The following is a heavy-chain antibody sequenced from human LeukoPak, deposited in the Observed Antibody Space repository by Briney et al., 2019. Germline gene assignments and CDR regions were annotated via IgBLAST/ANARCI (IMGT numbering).Heavy chain of an antibody. J-gene: IGHJ4*02. V-gene: IGHV4-59*06. D-gene: IGHD4-23*01. CDR3: ARFGTSTEVFDY. CDR2: IYYSGST. CDR1: GGSISGYY. Sequence: KPPETLSLTCTVSGGSISGYYWSWIRRPPGKGLEWIGYIYYSGSTYYNPSLKSRVTISVDTSKNQFSLKLSSVTAADTAVYYCARFGTSTEVFDYWGQGTLVTVSS.